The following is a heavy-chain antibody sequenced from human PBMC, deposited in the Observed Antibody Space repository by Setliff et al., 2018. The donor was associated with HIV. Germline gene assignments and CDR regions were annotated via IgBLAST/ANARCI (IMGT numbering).Heavy chain of an antibody. CDR2: IYTSGST. CDR1: GGSISSSSHY. CDR3: ARDLGSSSDYYYYGMDV. D-gene: IGHD6-6*01. Sequence: PSETLSLTCTVSGGSISSSSHYWSWIRQPAGRGLEWIGHIYTSGSTNYNPSLKSRVTISVDTSKNQFSLKLSSVTAADTAVYYCARDLGSSSDYYYYGMDVWGQGATVTVS. V-gene: IGHV4-61*09. J-gene: IGHJ6*02.